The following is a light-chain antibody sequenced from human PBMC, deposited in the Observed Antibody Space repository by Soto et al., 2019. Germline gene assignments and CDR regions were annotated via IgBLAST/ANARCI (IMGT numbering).Light chain of an antibody. CDR1: QNINIY. V-gene: IGKV1-39*01. Sequence: IPLTQSPSSLSASVGDRVTVTCRASQNINIYLNWYQQKPGKAPTLLIYGASSLQSGVPSRFSGGGSRTDFTLTISSLQAEDFATYDCQQSYRSPYTFGQGTRLEI. CDR3: QQSYRSPYT. J-gene: IGKJ2*01. CDR2: GAS.